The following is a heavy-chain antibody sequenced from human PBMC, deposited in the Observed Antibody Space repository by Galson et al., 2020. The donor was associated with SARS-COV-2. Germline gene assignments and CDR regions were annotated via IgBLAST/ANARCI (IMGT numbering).Heavy chain of an antibody. CDR1: GYTLTELS. Sequence: ASVKVSCKVSGYTLTELSMHWVRQAPGKGLEWMGGFDPEVGETNYAQKFQGRVTMTEDTSTDTAYMELSSLRSEDTAVYYCATLFAIFGVDPRSLHIDYWGQGTLVTFSS. J-gene: IGHJ4*02. CDR2: FDPEVGET. D-gene: IGHD3-3*01. V-gene: IGHV1-24*01. CDR3: ATLFAIFGVDPRSLHIDY.